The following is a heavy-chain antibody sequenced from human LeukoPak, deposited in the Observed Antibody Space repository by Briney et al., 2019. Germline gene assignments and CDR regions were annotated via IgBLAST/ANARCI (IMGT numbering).Heavy chain of an antibody. CDR2: INHSGST. Sequence: PSETLSLTCAVYGGSFSGYYWSWIRQPPGKGLEWIGEINHSGSTNYNPSLKSRVTISVDTSKSQFSLKLSSVTAADTAVYYCARWVRGSGSYYSGVNYYGMDVWGQGTTVTVSS. V-gene: IGHV4-34*01. J-gene: IGHJ6*02. CDR1: GGSFSGYY. D-gene: IGHD3-10*01. CDR3: ARWVRGSGSYYSGVNYYGMDV.